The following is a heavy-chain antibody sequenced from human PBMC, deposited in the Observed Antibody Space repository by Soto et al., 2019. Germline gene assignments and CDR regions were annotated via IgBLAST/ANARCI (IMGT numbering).Heavy chain of an antibody. V-gene: IGHV1-18*01. CDR1: GYTFTSYG. CDR2: ISAYNGNT. CDR3: ARHDSSGYYYYFDY. Sequence: QVQLGQSGAEVKKPGASVKVSCKASGYTFTSYGISWVRQAPGQGLEWMGWISAYNGNTNYAQKLKGRVTMTTDTPTSTAYMELRRLRSDDTAVYYCARHDSSGYYYYFDYWGQGTLVAVSS. J-gene: IGHJ4*02. D-gene: IGHD3-22*01.